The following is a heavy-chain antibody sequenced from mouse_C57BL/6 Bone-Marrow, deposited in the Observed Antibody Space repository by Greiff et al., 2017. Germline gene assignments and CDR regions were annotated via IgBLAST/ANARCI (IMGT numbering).Heavy chain of an antibody. CDR2: IHPNSGST. CDR3: ARCYYYGSSPYYAMDY. V-gene: IGHV1-64*01. CDR1: GYTFTSYW. Sequence: VQLQQPGAELVKPGASVKLSCKASGYTFTSYWMHWVKQRPGQGLEWIGMIHPNSGSTNYNEKFKSKATLTVDKSSSTAYMQLSSLTSGDSAVYYFARCYYYGSSPYYAMDYWGQGTSVTVSS. D-gene: IGHD1-1*01. J-gene: IGHJ4*01.